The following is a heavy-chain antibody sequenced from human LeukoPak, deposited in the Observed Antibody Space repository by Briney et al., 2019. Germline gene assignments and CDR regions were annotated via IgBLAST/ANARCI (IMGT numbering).Heavy chain of an antibody. CDR1: GFTFSSYA. CDR3: AKDRRDSGSYQIFDY. Sequence: GESLRLSCAASGFTFSSYAMSWVRRAPGKGLEWVSAINGSGGSTYYADSVKGRFTISRDNSKNTLYLQMNSLRAEDTAVYYCAKDRRDSGSYQIFDYWGQGTLVTVSS. D-gene: IGHD1-26*01. CDR2: INGSGGST. V-gene: IGHV3-23*01. J-gene: IGHJ4*02.